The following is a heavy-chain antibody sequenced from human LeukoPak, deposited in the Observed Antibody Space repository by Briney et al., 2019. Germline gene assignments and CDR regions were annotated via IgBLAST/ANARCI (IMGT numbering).Heavy chain of an antibody. V-gene: IGHV3-66*01. D-gene: IGHD6-13*01. CDR1: GFTVSSNY. CDR3: ARDLIAAAGIPNFQH. CDR2: IYSGGST. Sequence: TGGSLRLSCAASGFTVSSNYMSWVRQAPGKGLEWVSVIYSGGSTYYADSVKGRFTISRDNSKNTLYLQMNSLGAEDTAVYYCARDLIAAAGIPNFQHWGQGTLVTVSS. J-gene: IGHJ1*01.